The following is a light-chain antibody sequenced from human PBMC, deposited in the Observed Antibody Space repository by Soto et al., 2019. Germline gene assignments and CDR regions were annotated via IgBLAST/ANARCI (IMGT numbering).Light chain of an antibody. J-gene: IGKJ4*01. CDR3: QHRSVWPLT. CDR2: DAS. Sequence: EIVLTQSPVTLSLSPGERATLSCRASQSVSSYLAWYQQKPGQAPRLLIYDASNRATGIAARFSGSGSGTDFTLTISSLEPDDFAVYYCQHRSVWPLTFGGGTKVEIK. CDR1: QSVSSY. V-gene: IGKV3-11*01.